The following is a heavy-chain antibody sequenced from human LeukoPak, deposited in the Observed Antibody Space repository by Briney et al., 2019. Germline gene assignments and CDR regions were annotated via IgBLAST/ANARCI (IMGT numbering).Heavy chain of an antibody. CDR2: IYYSGST. D-gene: IGHD6-6*01. V-gene: IGHV4-39*07. CDR1: GGSISSSSYY. CDR3: ARDSEGQLAFIDY. J-gene: IGHJ4*02. Sequence: RSSETLSLTCTVSGGSISSSSYYWGWIRQPPGKGLEWIGSIYYSGSTYYNPSLKSRVTISVDTSKNQFSLKLSSVTAADTAVYYCARDSEGQLAFIDYWGQGTLVTVSS.